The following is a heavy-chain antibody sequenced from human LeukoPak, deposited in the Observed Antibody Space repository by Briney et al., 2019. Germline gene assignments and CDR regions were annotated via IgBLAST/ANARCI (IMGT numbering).Heavy chain of an antibody. CDR2: IYPGDSDT. J-gene: IGHJ2*01. V-gene: IGHV5-51*01. D-gene: IGHD4-23*01. Sequence: GESLKISCKASGYSFTSYWIGWVRQMPGKGLEWMGIIYPGDSDTRYNPSFQGQVTISADRSLGTAYLPCGSLKASDTAMDYCARLAGARVVNVGWEFVLWGRGTLVTVSS. CDR1: GYSFTSYW. CDR3: ARLAGARVVNVGWEFVL.